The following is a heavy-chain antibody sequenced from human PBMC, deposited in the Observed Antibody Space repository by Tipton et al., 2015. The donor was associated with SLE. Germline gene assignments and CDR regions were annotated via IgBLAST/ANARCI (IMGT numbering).Heavy chain of an antibody. CDR2: VSHSGGT. D-gene: IGHD3-16*01. CDR3: AGGLYTGDLYYGLVV. V-gene: IGHV4-34*01. Sequence: TLSLTCAVYGGSFSNYYWSWIRQSPGKGLEWMGEVSHSGGTDYNPPLKNRVTISVDKSKNQLSLNLMSVTAADAAVYYCAGGLYTGDLYYGLVVWGQGTTVTVSS. CDR1: GGSFSNYY. J-gene: IGHJ6*02.